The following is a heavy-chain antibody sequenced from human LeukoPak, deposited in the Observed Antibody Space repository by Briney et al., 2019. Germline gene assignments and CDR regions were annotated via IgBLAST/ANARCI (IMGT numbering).Heavy chain of an antibody. J-gene: IGHJ5*02. CDR3: ASYGGGWFDP. V-gene: IGHV4-39*01. CDR2: IYYSGSP. Sequence: KTSETLSLTCTVSGGSISSSSYYWGWIRQPPGKGLEWIGSIYYSGSPYYNPSLKSRVTISVDTSKKQFSLKLSSVTAADTAVYYCASYGGGWFDPWGQGTLVTVSS. CDR1: GGSISSSSYY. D-gene: IGHD4-23*01.